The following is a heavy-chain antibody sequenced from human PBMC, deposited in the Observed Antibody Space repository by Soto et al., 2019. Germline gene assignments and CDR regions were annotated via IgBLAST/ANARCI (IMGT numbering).Heavy chain of an antibody. V-gene: IGHV4-59*01. D-gene: IGHD6-6*01. Sequence: SETLSLTGSVSVGSMNSYYWTWIRQPPGRGLEWIGYIFYSGLTNYNPSLQSRVTISLDTPNNQFSLRLRSLTAADTAVYYCVRGISACQEGYTWFDPWGQGALVTVSS. CDR2: IFYSGLT. CDR3: VRGISACQEGYTWFDP. CDR1: VGSMNSYY. J-gene: IGHJ5*02.